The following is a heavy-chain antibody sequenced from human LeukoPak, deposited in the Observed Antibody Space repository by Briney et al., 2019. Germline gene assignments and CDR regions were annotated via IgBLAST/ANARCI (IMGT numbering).Heavy chain of an antibody. CDR1: GFTFSSYG. CDR2: ISGSDGRT. D-gene: IGHD3-22*01. Sequence: GGSLRLSCAASGFTFSSYGMSWVRQAPGKGLEWVSAISGSDGRTYYADSVKGRFTISRDNSKNTLYLQMNSLRAEDTAVYYCGKVTGPRRYYDGSSYSPYYFDYWGQGTLVTVSS. V-gene: IGHV3-23*01. CDR3: GKVTGPRRYYDGSSYSPYYFDY. J-gene: IGHJ4*02.